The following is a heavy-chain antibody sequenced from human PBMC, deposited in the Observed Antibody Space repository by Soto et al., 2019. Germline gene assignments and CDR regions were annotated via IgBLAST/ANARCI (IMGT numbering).Heavy chain of an antibody. V-gene: IGHV3-74*01. CDR2: INGDGSRT. D-gene: IGHD3-3*01. CDR3: ARGTI. Sequence: EVQVVESGGGLVQPGGPLELPVVVPGFSFSGYWLHWVRQAPGKGLVCVSWINGDGSRTENADSVKGRFTISRDTAKNMLYLQMNSLRDEDTAVYYCARGTIRGQGTLVTVSS. J-gene: IGHJ4*02. CDR1: GFSFSGYW.